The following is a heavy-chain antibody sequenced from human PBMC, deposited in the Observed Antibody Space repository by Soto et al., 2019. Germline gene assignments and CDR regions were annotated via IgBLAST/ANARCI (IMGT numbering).Heavy chain of an antibody. CDR3: ERELAEPGTTFDY. J-gene: IGHJ4*02. D-gene: IGHD6-13*01. V-gene: IGHV1-3*01. Sequence: GASVKVSCKASGFAFTTYSLHWVRQAPGQRLEWMAWINGGNGNIEYSQKFQNRVTITRDTSASTVYMELSSLRSEDKAVYYCERELAEPGTTFDYWGQGALVTVSS. CDR1: GFAFTTYS. CDR2: INGGNGNI.